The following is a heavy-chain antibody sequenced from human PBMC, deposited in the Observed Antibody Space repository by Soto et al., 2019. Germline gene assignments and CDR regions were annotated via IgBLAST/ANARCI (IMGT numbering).Heavy chain of an antibody. V-gene: IGHV4-31*03. J-gene: IGHJ4*02. D-gene: IGHD2-2*01. CDR2: IHYSGNT. CDR1: GDSIGTGGYY. Sequence: SETLSLTCTVSGDSIGTGGYYWDWIRQHPGKGPEWIGYIHYSGNTYYNPSLKSRLTISLDTSKNQFSLKLSSVTAADTAVYYCARYRVSYGTSFYDYWGQGTLVTVSS. CDR3: ARYRVSYGTSFYDY.